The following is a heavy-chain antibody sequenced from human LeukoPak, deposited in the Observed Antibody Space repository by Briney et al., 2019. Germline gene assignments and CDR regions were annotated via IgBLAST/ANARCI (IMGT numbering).Heavy chain of an antibody. CDR3: AKGIYSSGWSYFDY. D-gene: IGHD6-19*01. CDR2: ISSSGITT. Sequence: PGGSLRLSCAASGFTFSNSAMSWVRQAPGKGPEWVSTISSSGITTYYADSVKGRFTISRDNSKNTLYLQMNRLRAEDTAVYYCAKGIYSSGWSYFDYWGHGTLVTVSS. V-gene: IGHV3-23*01. J-gene: IGHJ4*01. CDR1: GFTFSNSA.